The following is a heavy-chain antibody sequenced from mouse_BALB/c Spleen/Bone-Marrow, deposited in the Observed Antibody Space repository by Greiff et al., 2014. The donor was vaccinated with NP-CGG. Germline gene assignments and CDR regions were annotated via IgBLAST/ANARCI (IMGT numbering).Heavy chain of an antibody. D-gene: IGHD3-3*01. CDR2: IYPYNGGT. Sequence: VQLKESGPELVKPGASVKISCRASGYTFTDYNMPWVKQSHGKSLEWIGYIYPYNGGTGYNQKFKSKATLTVDNSSSTAYMELRSLTSEDSAVYYCARRGRDYWGQGTTLTVSS. CDR3: ARRGRDY. J-gene: IGHJ2*01. CDR1: GYTFTDYN. V-gene: IGHV1S29*02.